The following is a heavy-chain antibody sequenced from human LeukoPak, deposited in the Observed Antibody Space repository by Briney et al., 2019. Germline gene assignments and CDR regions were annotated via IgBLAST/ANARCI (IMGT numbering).Heavy chain of an antibody. D-gene: IGHD3-9*01. CDR3: AREGKRRYYDILTGYPDAFDI. J-gene: IGHJ3*02. V-gene: IGHV3-11*06. Sequence: GGSLRLSCAASGLTFSDYYMSWIRQAPGKGLEWVSYISSSSSYTNYADSVKGRFTISRDNAKNSLYLQMNSLRAEDTAVYYCAREGKRRYYDILTGYPDAFDIWGQGTMVTVSS. CDR1: GLTFSDYY. CDR2: ISSSSSYT.